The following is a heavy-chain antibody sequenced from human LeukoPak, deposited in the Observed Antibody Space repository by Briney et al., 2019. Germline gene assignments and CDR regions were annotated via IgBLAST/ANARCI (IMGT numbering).Heavy chain of an antibody. CDR2: IYTSGST. CDR1: GGSISSGSYY. V-gene: IGHV4-61*02. D-gene: IGHD6-19*01. CDR3: ARDTRGSGWFSAYYFDY. J-gene: IGHJ4*02. Sequence: SETLSLTCTVSGGSISSGSYYWSWIRQPAGKGLEWIGRIYTSGSTNYNPFLKSRVTISVDTSKNQFSLKLSSVTAADTAVYYCARDTRGSGWFSAYYFDYWGQGTLVTVSS.